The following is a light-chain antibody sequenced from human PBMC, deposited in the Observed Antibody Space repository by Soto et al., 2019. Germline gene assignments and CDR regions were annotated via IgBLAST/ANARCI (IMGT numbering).Light chain of an antibody. CDR3: AAWDDSLNGVV. V-gene: IGLV1-36*01. CDR1: SSNIGNNA. Sequence: QSVLTQPPSVSEAPRQRVTISCSGSSSNIGNNAVNWYQQLPGKAPKLLIYYDDLLPSGVSDRFSGSKSGTSASLAISGLQSEDEAEYYSAAWDDSLNGVVFGGGTKLTVL. J-gene: IGLJ2*01. CDR2: YDD.